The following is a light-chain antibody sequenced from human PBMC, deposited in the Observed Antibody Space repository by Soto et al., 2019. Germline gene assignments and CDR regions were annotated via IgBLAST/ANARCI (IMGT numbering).Light chain of an antibody. V-gene: IGKV1-5*03. CDR1: QSISSW. Sequence: DIQMTQSPSTLSESVGDRVTITCRASQSISSWLAWYQQKPGKAPKLLIYKASSLESGVPSRFSGSGSGTEFTLTISSLQPDDFATYYCQQYNSTFGQGTKVEIK. CDR3: QQYNST. CDR2: KAS. J-gene: IGKJ1*01.